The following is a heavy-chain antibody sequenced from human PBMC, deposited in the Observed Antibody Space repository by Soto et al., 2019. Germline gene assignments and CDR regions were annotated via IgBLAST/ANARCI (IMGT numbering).Heavy chain of an antibody. CDR3: ARADYGDYRDIIDY. CDR1: GYSFTSYW. D-gene: IGHD4-17*01. V-gene: IGHV5-51*01. Sequence: GESLKISCKGSGYSFTSYWIGWARQMPGKGLEWMGIIYPGESDTRYSPSFQGQVSISADKSISTAYLQWSSLKASDTAMYYCARADYGDYRDIIDYWGQGTLVTVSS. J-gene: IGHJ4*02. CDR2: IYPGESDT.